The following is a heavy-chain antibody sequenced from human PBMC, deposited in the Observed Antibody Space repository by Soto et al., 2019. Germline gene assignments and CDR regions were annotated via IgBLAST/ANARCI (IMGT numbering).Heavy chain of an antibody. J-gene: IGHJ4*02. D-gene: IGHD3-9*01. CDR2: ISSSSSYI. CDR3: ARDRRFGGLRYFDWLTQPFDY. V-gene: IGHV3-21*01. CDR1: GFTFSSYS. Sequence: GGSLRLSCAASGFTFSSYSMNWVRQAPGKGLEWVSSISSSSSYIYYADSVKGRFTISRDNAKNSLYLQMNSLRAEDTAVYYCARDRRFGGLRYFDWLTQPFDYWGQGTLVTVSS.